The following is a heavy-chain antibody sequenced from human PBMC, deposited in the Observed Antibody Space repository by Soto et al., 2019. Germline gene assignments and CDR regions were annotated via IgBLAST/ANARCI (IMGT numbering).Heavy chain of an antibody. V-gene: IGHV1-18*04. J-gene: IGHJ3*02. Sequence: QVQLVQSGAEVKKPGASVKVSCKSSGYTFTSYGISWVRQAPGHGLEWMGWISSYNRNTNYAQRLQGRVTMTTDTATSTAYMELRSLMSDDTAVYYWARRAWENSDAFDIWGQGTMVTVSS. CDR1: GYTFTSYG. CDR2: ISSYNRNT. CDR3: ARRAWENSDAFDI. D-gene: IGHD1-26*01.